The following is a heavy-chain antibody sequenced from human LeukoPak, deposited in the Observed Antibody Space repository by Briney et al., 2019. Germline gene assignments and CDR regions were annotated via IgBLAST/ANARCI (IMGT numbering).Heavy chain of an antibody. J-gene: IGHJ4*02. D-gene: IGHD1-26*01. CDR2: IWSDGTHK. V-gene: IGHV3-33*06. Sequence: GRSLRLSCAASGFTFNTYGMHWVRQAPGKGLEGVAVIWSDGTHKYYSDSVKGRFTISRDNSKNTLYLEMNSLRVEDTAVYYCAKSNSESQTTVGNWGQGTLVTVSS. CDR1: GFTFNTYG. CDR3: AKSNSESQTTVGN.